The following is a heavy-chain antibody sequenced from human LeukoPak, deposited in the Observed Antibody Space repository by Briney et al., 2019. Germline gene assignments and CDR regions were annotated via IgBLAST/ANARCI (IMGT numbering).Heavy chain of an antibody. CDR1: GFTFTSYA. CDR2: ISSGSGYI. J-gene: IGHJ4*02. D-gene: IGHD2-21*02. Sequence: AGGSLRLSCAASGFTFTSYAMNWVRQAPGKGLEWVSSISSGSGYIYYADSVKGRFTISRDNAKNSLYLQMNSLRAEDTAVHYCARAPVTPEYYFDYWAQGTLVTVSS. V-gene: IGHV3-21*01. CDR3: ARAPVTPEYYFDY.